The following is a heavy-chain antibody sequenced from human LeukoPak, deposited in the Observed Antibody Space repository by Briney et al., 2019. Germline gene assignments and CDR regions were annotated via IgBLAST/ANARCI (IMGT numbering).Heavy chain of an antibody. D-gene: IGHD6-19*01. V-gene: IGHV3-21*01. CDR1: WFSLSSYS. J-gene: IGHJ5*02. CDR3: ARVGYSSGWYGWFDP. Sequence: PGGALRLSCGASWFSLSSYSVKWGRQAPRGGGEWGLSISSSSSYIYYADSVKGRFTISRDNAKNSLFLQMNSLRAEDTAVYYCARVGYSSGWYGWFDPWGQGTLVTVSS. CDR2: ISSSSSYI.